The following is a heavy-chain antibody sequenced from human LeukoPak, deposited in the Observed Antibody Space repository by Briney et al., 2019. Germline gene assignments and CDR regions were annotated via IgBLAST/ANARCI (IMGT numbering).Heavy chain of an antibody. CDR3: AKDAPTVRGYYGSGSYYWPYFDY. J-gene: IGHJ4*02. CDR1: GFTFSSYA. CDR2: ISGSGGST. V-gene: IGHV3-23*01. D-gene: IGHD3-10*01. Sequence: GGPLRLSCAASGFTFSSYAMSWVRQAPGKGLEWVSAISGSGGSTYYADSVKGRFTISRDNSKNTLYLQMNSLRAEDTAVYYCAKDAPTVRGYYGSGSYYWPYFDYWGQGTLVTVSS.